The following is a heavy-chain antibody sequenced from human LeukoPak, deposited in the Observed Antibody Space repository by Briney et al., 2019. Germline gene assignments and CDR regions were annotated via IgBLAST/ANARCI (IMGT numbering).Heavy chain of an antibody. CDR2: IYYSGST. V-gene: IGHV4-28*01. D-gene: IGHD6-19*01. Sequence: SETLSLTCAVSGYSISSSNWWGWIRQSPGKGLEWIGYIYYSGSTYYNPSLKSRVTMSVDTSKNQFSLKLNSVTAVDTAVYYCVRILSSGWKGGDFGIWGQGTMVIVSS. J-gene: IGHJ3*02. CDR1: GYSISSSNW. CDR3: VRILSSGWKGGDFGI.